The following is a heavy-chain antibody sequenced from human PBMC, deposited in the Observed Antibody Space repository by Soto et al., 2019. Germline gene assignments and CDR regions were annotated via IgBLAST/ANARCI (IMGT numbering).Heavy chain of an antibody. CDR1: ESTVSRDW. J-gene: IGHJ4*02. CDR2: INQDGSEK. CDR3: SGGVGDAF. D-gene: IGHD1-26*01. Sequence: EVHLVESGGGLVQTGGSLRLSCAIFESTVSRDWMNWVRQAPGKGLEWVAHINQDGSEKYYVDSVKGRFTISSDNAKNSLYLQMTSLRPADTAMYYCSGGVGDAFWGQGTRVTVSS. V-gene: IGHV3-7*04.